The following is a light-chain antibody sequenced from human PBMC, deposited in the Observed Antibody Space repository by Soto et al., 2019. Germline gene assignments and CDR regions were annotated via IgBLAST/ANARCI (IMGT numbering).Light chain of an antibody. CDR2: EVS. Sequence: QPVLTQPPSASGSPGQSVTISCTGTIFDVGGYNYVSWYQQHQGKAPKVLIYEVSKRASGVPDRFSGSKSGNTGSMTVSGLQAEDEADYYCSAYAGSPYLYVFGSGTKVTVL. J-gene: IGLJ1*01. V-gene: IGLV2-8*01. CDR1: IFDVGGYNY. CDR3: SAYAGSPYLYV.